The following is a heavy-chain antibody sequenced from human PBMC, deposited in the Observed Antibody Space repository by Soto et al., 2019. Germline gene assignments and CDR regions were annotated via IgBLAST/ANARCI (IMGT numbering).Heavy chain of an antibody. J-gene: IGHJ6*02. D-gene: IGHD3-3*01. V-gene: IGHV1-2*02. CDR2: INPNSGGT. Sequence: GSVKVSCKASGYTFTGYYMHWVRQAPGQGLEWMGWINPNSGGTNYAQKFQGRVTMTRDTSISTAYMELSRLRSDDTAVYYCAVLNYDFWSGFLVPGNMDVWGQGTTVTVSS. CDR3: AVLNYDFWSGFLVPGNMDV. CDR1: GYTFTGYY.